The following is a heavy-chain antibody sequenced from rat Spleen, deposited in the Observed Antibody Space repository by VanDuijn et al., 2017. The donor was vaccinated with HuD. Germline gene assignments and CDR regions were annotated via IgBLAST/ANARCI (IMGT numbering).Heavy chain of an antibody. Sequence: EVQLVESGGGLVQPGRSMKLSCAASGFTFSNYDMAWVRQAPTKGLELVASISYDVTSAYYRDFVKGRFTISRDNAKSTLYPQMAIQRSEDTATYFXATXXYGXXGFAXXXQGTLVXXSS. CDR2: ISYDVTSA. J-gene: IGHJ3*01. CDR1: GFTFSNYD. D-gene: IGHD1-3*01. V-gene: IGHV5-22*01. CDR3: ATXXYGXXGFAX.